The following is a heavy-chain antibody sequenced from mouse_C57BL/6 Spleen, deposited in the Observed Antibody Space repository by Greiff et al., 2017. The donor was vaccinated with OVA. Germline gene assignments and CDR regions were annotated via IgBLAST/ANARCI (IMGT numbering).Heavy chain of an antibody. V-gene: IGHV1-59*01. J-gene: IGHJ1*03. Sequence: QVQLQQPGAELVRPGTSVKLSCKASGYTFTSYWMHWVKQRPGQGLEWIGVIDPSDSYTNYNQKFKGKATLTVDTSSSTAYMQFSSLTSEDSAVYYCASGLRRYFDVWGTGTTVTVSS. D-gene: IGHD2-2*01. CDR1: GYTFTSYW. CDR3: ASGLRRYFDV. CDR2: IDPSDSYT.